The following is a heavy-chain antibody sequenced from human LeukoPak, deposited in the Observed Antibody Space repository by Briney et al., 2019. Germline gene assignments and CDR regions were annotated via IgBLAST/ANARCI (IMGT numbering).Heavy chain of an antibody. CDR3: ARDRLDF. Sequence: GGSLRLSCAASGFIFSDYRMSWVRQAPGKGLEWVANIKQEGGEKYYEDSVKGRFTISRDNAKNSLNLTMNSVRAEASAVYYCARDRLDFWGQGTLVTVSS. CDR2: IKQEGGEK. V-gene: IGHV3-7*01. CDR1: GFIFSDYR. J-gene: IGHJ4*02.